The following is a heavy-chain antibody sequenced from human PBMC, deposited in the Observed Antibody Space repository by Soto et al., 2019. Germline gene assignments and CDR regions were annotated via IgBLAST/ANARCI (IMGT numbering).Heavy chain of an antibody. J-gene: IGHJ6*03. V-gene: IGHV3-73*01. CDR2: IRSKGNNYAT. CDR1: GFTFSSYW. Sequence: GGSLRLSCAASGFTFSSYWMSWVRQAPGKGLEWVGRIRSKGNNYATAYGASLKGRFTISRDDSKNTAYLQMNSLNTEDTAVYYCSRQASDFWSGKPQYYMDVWGKGTTVTVSS. D-gene: IGHD3-3*01. CDR3: SRQASDFWSGKPQYYMDV.